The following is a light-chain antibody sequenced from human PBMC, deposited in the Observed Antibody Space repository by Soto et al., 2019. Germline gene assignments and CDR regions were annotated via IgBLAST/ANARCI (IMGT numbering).Light chain of an antibody. V-gene: IGKV3-11*01. CDR2: DAS. Sequence: EIVLTQSLATLSLSPGERATLSCRASQSVSNYLAWYQQKPGQAPRLLIYDASNRATGIPARFSGSGSGTDFTLTINSLEPEDFAVYSCQQRSNWPPEYTFGQGTKLEIK. J-gene: IGKJ2*01. CDR1: QSVSNY. CDR3: QQRSNWPPEYT.